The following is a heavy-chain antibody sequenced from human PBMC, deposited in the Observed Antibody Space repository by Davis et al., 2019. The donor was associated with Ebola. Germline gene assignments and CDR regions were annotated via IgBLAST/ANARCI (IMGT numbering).Heavy chain of an antibody. CDR1: GFTFTIFA. V-gene: IGHV3-23*01. J-gene: IGHJ4*02. CDR2: IGSSGVNT. D-gene: IGHD3-22*01. CDR3: AKDQAVKSGYHGAY. Sequence: PGGSLRLSCAGSGFTFTIFAMSWVRQAPGKGLEWVSTIGSSGVNTYYADSVKGRFTVSRDNSKNTLYLQVNSLRVEDTAVYYCAKDQAVKSGYHGAYWGQGTLVTVSS.